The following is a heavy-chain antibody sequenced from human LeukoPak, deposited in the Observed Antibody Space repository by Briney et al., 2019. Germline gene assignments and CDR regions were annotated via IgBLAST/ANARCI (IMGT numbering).Heavy chain of an antibody. Sequence: ASVKVSCKASGYTFTGYYMHRVRQAPGQGLEWMGWINPNSGGTNYAQKFQGWVTMTRDTSISTAYMELSRLRSDDTAVYYCAREVGATYYYYGMDVWGQGTTVTVSS. J-gene: IGHJ6*02. CDR2: INPNSGGT. CDR3: AREVGATYYYYGMDV. CDR1: GYTFTGYY. D-gene: IGHD1-26*01. V-gene: IGHV1-2*04.